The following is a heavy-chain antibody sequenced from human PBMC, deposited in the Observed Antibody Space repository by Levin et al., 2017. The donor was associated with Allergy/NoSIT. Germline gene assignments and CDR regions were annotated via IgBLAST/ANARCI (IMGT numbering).Heavy chain of an antibody. CDR2: IYPAESDT. J-gene: IGHJ4*02. D-gene: IGHD3-22*01. Sequence: KPGESLKISCKHSGYSFTSYWIGWVRQMPGKGLEWMGIIYPAESDTRYSPSFQGQVTISVDKSISTAYLQWRSLKASDTAIYYCARATMTGLLAGFWGQGTLVTVSS. CDR3: ARATMTGLLAGF. V-gene: IGHV5-51*01. CDR1: GYSFTSYW.